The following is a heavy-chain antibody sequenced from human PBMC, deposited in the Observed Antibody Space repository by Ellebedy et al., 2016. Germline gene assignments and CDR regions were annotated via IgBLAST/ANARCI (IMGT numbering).Heavy chain of an antibody. Sequence: GESLKISCAASGFTFSDYYMSWMRQAPGKGPEWVSYVSSSGAIKYYADSVKGRFTISRDNAKNSLYLQMNSLRAEDTAVYYCARRGFSGYEYDYWGQGILVTVSS. CDR1: GFTFSDYY. CDR3: ARRGFSGYEYDY. V-gene: IGHV3-11*04. CDR2: VSSSGAIK. D-gene: IGHD5-12*01. J-gene: IGHJ4*02.